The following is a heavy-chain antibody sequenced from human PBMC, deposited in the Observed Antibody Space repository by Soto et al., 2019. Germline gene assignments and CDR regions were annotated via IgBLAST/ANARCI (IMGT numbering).Heavy chain of an antibody. J-gene: IGHJ5*02. D-gene: IGHD2-2*01. CDR2: IWYDGSNK. CDR3: ARDLETVCWVIVAVPAANKTEEFVP. Sequence: PGGSLRLSCAASGFTFSSYGMHWVRQAPGKGLEWVAVIWYDGSNKYYADSVKGRFTISRDNSKNTLYLQMNSLRAEDTAVYYCARDLETVCWVIVAVPAANKTEEFVPWGQGTLVTVSS. V-gene: IGHV3-33*01. CDR1: GFTFSSYG.